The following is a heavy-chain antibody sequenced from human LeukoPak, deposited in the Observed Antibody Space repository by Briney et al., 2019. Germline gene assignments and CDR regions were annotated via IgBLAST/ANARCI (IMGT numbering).Heavy chain of an antibody. Sequence: SETLSLTCAVYGGSFSGYYWSLIRQPPGKGLEWIGEINHSGSTNYNPSLESRVTISVDTSKNQFSLKLSSVTAADTAVYYCARDPPLYYYYYGMDVWGQGTTVTVSS. J-gene: IGHJ6*02. V-gene: IGHV4-34*01. CDR1: GGSFSGYY. CDR3: ARDPPLYYYYYGMDV. CDR2: INHSGST.